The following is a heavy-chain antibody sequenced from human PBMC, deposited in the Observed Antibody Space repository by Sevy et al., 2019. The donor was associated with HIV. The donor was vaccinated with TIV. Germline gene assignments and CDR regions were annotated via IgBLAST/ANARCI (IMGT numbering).Heavy chain of an antibody. D-gene: IGHD2-15*01. CDR3: ARDRDPVVVVAATLDF. Sequence: GGSLRLSCAASGFTFSSYAMHWVRQAPGKGLEWVAVISYDGSNKYNADSVKARFTISRDNSKNTLYLQMNSLRAEDTAVYYCARDRDPVVVVAATLDFWGQRTLVTVSS. CDR1: GFTFSSYA. CDR2: ISYDGSNK. J-gene: IGHJ4*02. V-gene: IGHV3-30-3*01.